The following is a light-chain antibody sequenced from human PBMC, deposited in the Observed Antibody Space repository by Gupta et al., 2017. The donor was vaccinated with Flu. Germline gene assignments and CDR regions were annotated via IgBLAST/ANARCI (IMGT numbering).Light chain of an antibody. V-gene: IGLV3-21*02. CDR2: YDS. J-gene: IGLJ2*01. Sequence: TATVSCGVNNIGHESVSWYHQKAGQAPVLVVFYDSDRPSGIPDRYSCSKSGNTATLTISRVEAGDEADDYCQVWYGRGDPDLVFGGGTRLTVI. CDR3: QVWYGRGDPDLV. CDR1: NIGHES.